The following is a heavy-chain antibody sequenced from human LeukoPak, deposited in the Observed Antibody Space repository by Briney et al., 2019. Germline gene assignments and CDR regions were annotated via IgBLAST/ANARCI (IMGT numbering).Heavy chain of an antibody. Sequence: GGSLRLSCVASGFTFGKYWMSWVRQAPGKGPEWVANIKLDGSEKNYVDSVKGRFTISRDNTKNSLYLQMNSLRAEDTAVFYCARDQYDTWSRRGNFDSWGQGTLVIVSS. CDR3: ARDQYDTWSRRGNFDS. CDR2: IKLDGSEK. J-gene: IGHJ4*02. V-gene: IGHV3-7*03. D-gene: IGHD3-3*01. CDR1: GFTFGKYW.